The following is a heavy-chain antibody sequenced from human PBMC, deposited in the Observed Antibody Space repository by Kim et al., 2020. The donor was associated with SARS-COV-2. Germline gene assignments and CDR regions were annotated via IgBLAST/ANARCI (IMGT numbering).Heavy chain of an antibody. CDR1: GLTFKNYA. CDR3: AKDLDMISFGGKDGFDF. CDR2: ISGNGHHT. V-gene: IGHV3-23*01. D-gene: IGHD3-16*01. Sequence: GGSLRLSCGASGLTFKNYAMTWVRQAPGKGLEWVSDISGNGHHTSQADSVKGLYTISRDNSNNTMYLQMNSLRAEDTAVYYCAKDLDMISFGGKDGFDFWGQGTMVTVSS. J-gene: IGHJ3*01.